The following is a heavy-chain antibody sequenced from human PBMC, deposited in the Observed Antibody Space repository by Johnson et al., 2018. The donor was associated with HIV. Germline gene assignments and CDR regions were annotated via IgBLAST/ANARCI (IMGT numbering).Heavy chain of an antibody. CDR1: GFTFSDYG. CDR3: ARGKGAAAGLDAFDI. D-gene: IGHD6-13*01. V-gene: IGHV3-30*03. J-gene: IGHJ3*02. Sequence: QEQLVESGGGVVQPGRSLRLSCAASGFTFSDYGMHWVRQAPGTGLEWVAVISYDGRNNYYADSVKGRFTISRDNSKNTLYLQMNSLRAEDTAVYYCARGKGAAAGLDAFDIWGQGTMVTVSS. CDR2: ISYDGRNN.